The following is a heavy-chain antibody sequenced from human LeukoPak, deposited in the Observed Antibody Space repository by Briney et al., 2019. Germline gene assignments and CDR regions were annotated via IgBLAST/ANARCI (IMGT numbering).Heavy chain of an antibody. CDR2: INPNSGGT. CDR3: ARGGGSGSSPFDY. J-gene: IGHJ4*02. Sequence: ASVRVSCKASGYTFTGYYMHWVRQAPGQGLEWMGWINPNSGGTNYAQKFQGRVTMTRDTSISTAYMELSRLRSDDTAVYYCARGGGSGSSPFDYWGQGTLVTVSS. CDR1: GYTFTGYY. V-gene: IGHV1-2*02. D-gene: IGHD3-10*01.